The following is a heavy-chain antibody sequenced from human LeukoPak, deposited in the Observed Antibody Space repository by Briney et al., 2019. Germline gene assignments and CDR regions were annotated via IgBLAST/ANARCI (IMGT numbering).Heavy chain of an antibody. CDR1: GFTFSNYG. CDR3: AFTDAFDI. Sequence: GGSLRLSCAASGFTFSNYGMNWVRQAPGKGLEWISYISSSSSLIYYADSVKGRFTISRDNSKNTLYLQMNSLRAEDTAVYYCAFTDAFDIWGQGTMVTVSS. J-gene: IGHJ3*02. CDR2: ISSSSSLI. V-gene: IGHV3-48*01.